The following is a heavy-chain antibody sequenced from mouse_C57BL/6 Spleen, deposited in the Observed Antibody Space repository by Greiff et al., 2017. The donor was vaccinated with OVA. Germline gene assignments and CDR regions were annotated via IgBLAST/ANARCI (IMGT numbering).Heavy chain of an antibody. Sequence: VQRVESDAELVQPGASVKISCKVSGYTFTDHTIHWMKQRPEQGLEWIGYIYPRDGSTKYNEKFKGKATLTADKSSSTAYMQLNSLTSEDSAVYFCANYGSSSYAMDYWGQGTSVTVSS. CDR1: GYTFTDHT. CDR2: IYPRDGST. V-gene: IGHV1-78*01. D-gene: IGHD1-1*01. CDR3: ANYGSSSYAMDY. J-gene: IGHJ4*01.